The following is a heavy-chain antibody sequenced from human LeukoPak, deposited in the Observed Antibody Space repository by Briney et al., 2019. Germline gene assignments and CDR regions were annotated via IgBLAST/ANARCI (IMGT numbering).Heavy chain of an antibody. CDR3: ARGKGGYYYDSSGDFDY. V-gene: IGHV1-8*03. Sequence: RWASVKVSCKASGYTFTSYDINWVRQATGQGLEWMGWMNPNSGNTGYAQKFQGRVTITRNTSISTAYMELSSLRSEDTAVYYCARGKGGYYYDSSGDFDYWGQGTLVTVSS. CDR1: GYTFTSYD. D-gene: IGHD3-22*01. J-gene: IGHJ4*02. CDR2: MNPNSGNT.